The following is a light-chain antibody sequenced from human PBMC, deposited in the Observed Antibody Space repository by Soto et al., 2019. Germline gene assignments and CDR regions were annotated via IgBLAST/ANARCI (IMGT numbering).Light chain of an antibody. CDR3: QQYGSSPPIT. Sequence: EIVLTQSPGPLSLSPGERATLSCRASQSVSSSSLAWYHQKPGQAPRLLIYDASSRASGIPDRFSGSGSGTDFTLTISRLEPEDFAVYYCQQYGSSPPITFGQGTRLEIK. CDR1: QSVSSSS. J-gene: IGKJ5*01. V-gene: IGKV3-20*01. CDR2: DAS.